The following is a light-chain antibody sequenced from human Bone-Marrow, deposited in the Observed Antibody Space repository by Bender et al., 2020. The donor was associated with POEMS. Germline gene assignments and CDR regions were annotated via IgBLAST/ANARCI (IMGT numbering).Light chain of an antibody. CDR1: SSNIGAHA. J-gene: IGLJ3*02. Sequence: QSVLTQPPSASGTPGQRVTISCSGGSSNIGAHAVNWYQHLPGPAPKLLIYSSHRRPSEVPDRFSGSRSGTSASLAIGGLQSEDEADYDCAVWDDSLNGWVFGGGTQLTVL. V-gene: IGLV1-44*01. CDR3: AVWDDSLNGWV. CDR2: SSH.